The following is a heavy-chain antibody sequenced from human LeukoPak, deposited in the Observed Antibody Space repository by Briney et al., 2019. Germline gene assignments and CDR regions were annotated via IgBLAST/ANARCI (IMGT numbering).Heavy chain of an antibody. Sequence: SETLSLTCTVSGGSISSSSYYWGWIRQPPGKGLEWIGSIYYSGSTYCNPSLKSRVTISVDTSKNQFSLKLSSVTAADTAVYYCARHHRSGGSCYPDYWGQGTLVTVSS. CDR3: ARHHRSGGSCYPDY. CDR2: IYYSGST. V-gene: IGHV4-39*01. J-gene: IGHJ4*02. D-gene: IGHD2-15*01. CDR1: GGSISSSSYY.